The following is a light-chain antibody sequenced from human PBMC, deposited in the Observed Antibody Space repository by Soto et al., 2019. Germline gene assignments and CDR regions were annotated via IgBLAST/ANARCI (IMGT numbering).Light chain of an antibody. J-gene: IGLJ1*01. V-gene: IGLV2-8*01. Sequence: QSALTQPPSASGSPGQSVTISCTGASSNVGAYNYVSWYQQHPGKAPKLMIYEVSKRPSGVPDRFSGSKSGNTASLTVSGLQAEDEADYFCSSYAGSSKYVFGTGTKLIVL. CDR2: EVS. CDR1: SSNVGAYNY. CDR3: SSYAGSSKYV.